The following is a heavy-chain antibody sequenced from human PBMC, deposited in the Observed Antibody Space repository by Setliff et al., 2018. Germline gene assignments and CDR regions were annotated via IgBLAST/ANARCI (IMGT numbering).Heavy chain of an antibody. D-gene: IGHD3-22*01. CDR2: IHHSGKA. CDR1: GFSISSGYY. Sequence: PSETLSLTCAVSGFSISSGYYWGWIRQPPGKGLEWIVNIHHSGKAYYTPSLKSRVTMSVDTSKNPVSLKLRSVTAADTAVYYCARAHTWSLPNDNSGYPGWFDPWGQGTLVTVSS. J-gene: IGHJ5*02. CDR3: ARAHTWSLPNDNSGYPGWFDP. V-gene: IGHV4-38-2*01.